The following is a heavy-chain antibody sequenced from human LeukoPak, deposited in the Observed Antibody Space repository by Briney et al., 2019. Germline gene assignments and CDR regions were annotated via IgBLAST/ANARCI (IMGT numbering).Heavy chain of an antibody. J-gene: IGHJ4*02. CDR3: ARGQGGWLQFYSFDY. CDR2: SYYSGST. V-gene: IGHV4-61*01. D-gene: IGHD5-24*01. Sequence: WETLSFTSTVSGGSVSSGSYDWSWIRQPRGEGLEWIGYSYYSGSTNYNPSHKSRVTISVDTSKNPCSLKLSSVTAAATAVYYCARGQGGWLQFYSFDYWGQGTLVTVSS. CDR1: GGSVSSGSYD.